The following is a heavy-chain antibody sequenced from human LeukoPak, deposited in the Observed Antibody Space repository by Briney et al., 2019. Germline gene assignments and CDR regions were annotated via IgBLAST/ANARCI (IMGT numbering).Heavy chain of an antibody. Sequence: GGSLRLSCAASGFTFSSYAMSWVRQAPGKGLEWVSPISGSGGSTYYADSVKGRFTISRDNSKNTLYLQMNSLRAEDTAVYYCAKSSGYYYDSSDYVPFDYWGQGTLVTVSS. J-gene: IGHJ4*02. V-gene: IGHV3-23*01. D-gene: IGHD3-22*01. CDR3: AKSSGYYYDSSDYVPFDY. CDR2: ISGSGGST. CDR1: GFTFSSYA.